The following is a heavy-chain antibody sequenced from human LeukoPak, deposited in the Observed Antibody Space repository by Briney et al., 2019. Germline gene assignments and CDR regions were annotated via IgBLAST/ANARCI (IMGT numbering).Heavy chain of an antibody. CDR3: AVPDSSGYYPFDY. V-gene: IGHV1-69*05. CDR1: GGTFSSYA. J-gene: IGHJ4*02. CDR2: IIPIFGTA. Sequence: ASVKVSCKASGGTFSSYAISWVRQAPGQGLEWMGRIIPIFGTANYAQKFQGRVTITTDESTSTAYMELSSLRSEDTAVYYCAVPDSSGYYPFDYWGQGTLVTVSS. D-gene: IGHD3-22*01.